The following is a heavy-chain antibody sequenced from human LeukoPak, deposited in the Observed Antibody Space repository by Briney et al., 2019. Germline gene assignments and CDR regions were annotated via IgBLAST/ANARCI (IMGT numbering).Heavy chain of an antibody. V-gene: IGHV6-1*01. D-gene: IGHD6-19*01. Sequence: SQTLSLTCAISGDSVSSNSTAWNWIRQSPSRGLEWLGRTYYRSKWYNDYAVSVKSRITINPDTSKNQFSLQLNSVTPEDTAVYYCARDGGSSGWYVLGDPGPNFLEHWGQGTLVTVSS. CDR3: ARDGGSSGWYVLGDPGPNFLEH. CDR1: GDSVSSNSTA. CDR2: TYYRSKWYN. J-gene: IGHJ1*01.